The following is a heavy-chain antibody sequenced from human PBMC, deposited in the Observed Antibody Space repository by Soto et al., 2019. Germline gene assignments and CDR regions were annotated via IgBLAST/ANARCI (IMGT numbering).Heavy chain of an antibody. Sequence: EVQLVESGGCLVKPGGSLRLSCAASGFTFSSYSMNWVRQPPGKGLEGVSSISSSSSYIYYADSVKGRFTISRDNAKNSLYLQMNSLRAEDTAVYYCARDEGAVNPNWNFDLWGRGTLVTVSS. V-gene: IGHV3-21*01. CDR2: ISSSSSYI. CDR1: GFTFSSYS. CDR3: ARDEGAVNPNWNFDL. D-gene: IGHD4-17*01. J-gene: IGHJ2*01.